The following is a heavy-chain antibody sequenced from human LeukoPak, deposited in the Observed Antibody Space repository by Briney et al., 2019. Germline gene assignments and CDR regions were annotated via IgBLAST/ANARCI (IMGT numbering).Heavy chain of an antibody. Sequence: GGSLRLSCAASGFTFSSYEMNWVRQAPGKGLEWVSYVSSSGSTIYYADSVKGRFTISRDNAKNSLYLQMNSLRAEDTAVYYCARDFGGGRDYWGQRTLVTVSS. D-gene: IGHD4-23*01. CDR2: VSSSGSTI. CDR1: GFTFSSYE. J-gene: IGHJ4*02. V-gene: IGHV3-48*03. CDR3: ARDFGGGRDY.